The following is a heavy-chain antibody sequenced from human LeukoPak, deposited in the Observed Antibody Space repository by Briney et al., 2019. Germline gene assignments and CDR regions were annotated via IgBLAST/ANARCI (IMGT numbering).Heavy chain of an antibody. V-gene: IGHV4-61*05. Sequence: SETLSLTCTVSGGSISSSSYYWGWIRQPPGKGLEWIGYIYYSGSTNYNPSLKSRVTISVDMSKNQFSLKLSSVTAADTAVYYCARGRSPHYWGQGTLVTVSS. J-gene: IGHJ4*02. D-gene: IGHD1-14*01. CDR1: GGSISSSSYY. CDR2: IYYSGST. CDR3: ARGRSPHY.